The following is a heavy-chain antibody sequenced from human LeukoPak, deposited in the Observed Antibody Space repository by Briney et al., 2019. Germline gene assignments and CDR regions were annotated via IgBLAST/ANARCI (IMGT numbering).Heavy chain of an antibody. CDR3: ARGVAAARI. J-gene: IGHJ4*02. CDR2: INHSGST. CDR1: GGSFSGYY. Sequence: PSETLSLTCAVYGGSFSGYYWSWIRQPPVKGLEWIGEINHSGSTNYNPSLKSRVTISVDTSKNYFSLNLSSVTAADTAVYYCARGVAAARIWGQGTLVTVSS. D-gene: IGHD6-13*01. V-gene: IGHV4-34*01.